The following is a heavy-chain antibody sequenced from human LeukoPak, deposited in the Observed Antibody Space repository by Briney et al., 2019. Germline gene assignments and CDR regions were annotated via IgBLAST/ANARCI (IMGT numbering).Heavy chain of an antibody. CDR1: GFTFSSYG. V-gene: IGHV3-23*01. CDR2: ISGSGGST. Sequence: PGGSLRLSCAASGFTFSSYGMSWVRQAPGRGLEWVSAISGSGGSTYYADSVKGRFTISRDNSKNTLYLRMNSLRAEDTAVYYCAKDNVDPSKRYFDWLLGSDTYYYMDVWGKGTTVTISS. D-gene: IGHD3-9*01. CDR3: AKDNVDPSKRYFDWLLGSDTYYYMDV. J-gene: IGHJ6*03.